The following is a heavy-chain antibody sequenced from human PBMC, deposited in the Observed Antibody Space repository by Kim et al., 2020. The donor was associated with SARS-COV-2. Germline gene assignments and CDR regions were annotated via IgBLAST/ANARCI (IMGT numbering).Heavy chain of an antibody. CDR1: GFTFSRYG. D-gene: IGHD3-22*01. CDR2: ISYDGSNK. V-gene: IGHV3-30*18. CDR3: AKDIKYFYESTTFWVKENTFKAEFDY. J-gene: IGHJ4*02. Sequence: GGSLRLSCAASGFTFSRYGMHWVRQAPGKGLEWVALISYDGSNKYYADSVRGQFTVSRDNSKNALYLQIHSLRAEDTAVYYCAKDIKYFYESTTFWVKENTFKAEFDYWGQGTLVTVSS.